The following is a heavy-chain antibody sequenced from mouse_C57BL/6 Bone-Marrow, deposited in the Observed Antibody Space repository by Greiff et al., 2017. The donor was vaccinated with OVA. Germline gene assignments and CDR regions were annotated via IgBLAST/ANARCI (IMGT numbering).Heavy chain of an antibody. D-gene: IGHD2-3*01. J-gene: IGHJ4*01. CDR1: GFSINSDCY. CDR2: TFYSGIT. V-gene: IGHV3-3*01. CDR3: ARASYDGYSYYYAMDY. Sequence: EVQLQESGPSLVRPSQTLSLTCTVTGFSINSDCYWIWIRQFPGNKLEYIGYTFYSGITYYNPSLESRTYITRDTSKNQFSLKLSSVTTEDTATYYCARASYDGYSYYYAMDYWGQGTSVTVSS.